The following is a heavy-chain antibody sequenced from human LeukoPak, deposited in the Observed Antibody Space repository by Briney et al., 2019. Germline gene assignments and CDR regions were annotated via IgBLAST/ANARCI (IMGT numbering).Heavy chain of an antibody. Sequence: GGSLGLSCEASGFTFSSYSMNWVRQAPGKGLEGISHISSFRSTIYYADSVRGRFIISRDSATNSLYLQMNSLRAEDTAVYYCARTQSSIPDFDYWGQGTLVTVSS. J-gene: IGHJ4*02. CDR3: ARTQSSIPDFDY. D-gene: IGHD2-2*01. CDR2: ISSFRSTI. V-gene: IGHV3-48*04. CDR1: GFTFSSYS.